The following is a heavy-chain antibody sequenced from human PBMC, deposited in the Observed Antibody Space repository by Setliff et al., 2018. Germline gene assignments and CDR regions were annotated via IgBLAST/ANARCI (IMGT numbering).Heavy chain of an antibody. Sequence: PSETLSLTCTVSGGSISSGTYYWSWIRQPAGKGLEWIGRLHTSGSIDYNPSLKSRVTISVDTSKNQFSLRLRSVTAADTAVYFCARDNTMVGATDYWGKGTTVTVSS. CDR2: LHTSGSI. CDR3: ARDNTMVGATDY. J-gene: IGHJ6*04. V-gene: IGHV4-61*02. CDR1: GGSISSGTYY. D-gene: IGHD1-26*01.